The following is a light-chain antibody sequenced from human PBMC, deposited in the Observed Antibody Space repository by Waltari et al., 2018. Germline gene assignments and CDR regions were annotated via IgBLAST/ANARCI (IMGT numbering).Light chain of an antibody. CDR1: QSISTW. Sequence: DIQMTQSPSTLSASVGDRVTITCRASQSISTWLAWFQQKPGTAPKLLIYEASTLQTGVPSRFSGTGSGTDFTLTISSLQPDDFATYYCQQYNSYSLYTFGQGTKLEI. J-gene: IGKJ2*01. CDR3: QQYNSYSLYT. CDR2: EAS. V-gene: IGKV1-5*03.